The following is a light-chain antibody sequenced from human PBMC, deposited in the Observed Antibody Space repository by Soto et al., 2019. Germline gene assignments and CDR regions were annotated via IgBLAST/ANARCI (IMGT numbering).Light chain of an antibody. V-gene: IGKV3-20*01. CDR1: QIVSSNF. Sequence: EIVLTQSPGTLTLSPGERATLSCRASQIVSSNFLAWYQQKPGQAPRLLIYGASSRATGIPDRFSGSGSGTDFTLTISSVEPEDFAVYYCQQYSSSRWTFGQGTKVEIK. CDR3: QQYSSSRWT. CDR2: GAS. J-gene: IGKJ1*01.